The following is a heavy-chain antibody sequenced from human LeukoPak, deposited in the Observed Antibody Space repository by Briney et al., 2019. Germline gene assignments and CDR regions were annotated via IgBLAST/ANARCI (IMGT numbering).Heavy chain of an antibody. CDR1: GFTFDDYA. CDR3: AKDLSDYYDSSGFDY. CDR2: ISGSGGST. J-gene: IGHJ4*02. Sequence: GGSLRLSCAASGFTFDDYAMHWVRQAPGKGLEWVSGISGSGGSTYYADSVKGRFTISRDNSKNTLYLQMNSLRAEDTAVYYCAKDLSDYYDSSGFDYWGQGTLVTVSS. D-gene: IGHD3-22*01. V-gene: IGHV3-23*01.